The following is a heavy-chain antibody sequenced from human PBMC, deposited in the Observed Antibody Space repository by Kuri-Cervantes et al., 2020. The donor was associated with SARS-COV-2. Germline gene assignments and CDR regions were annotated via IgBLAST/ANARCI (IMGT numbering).Heavy chain of an antibody. CDR1: GYTFTSYD. V-gene: IGHV1-69*13. Sequence: SVKVSCKASGYTFTSYDINWVRQAPGQGLEWMGGIIPIFGTANYAQKFQGRVTITADESTSTAYMELSSLRSEDTAVYYCARTPPSDYMGDDYWGQGTLVTVSS. D-gene: IGHD3-16*01. CDR2: IIPIFGTA. CDR3: ARTPPSDYMGDDY. J-gene: IGHJ4*02.